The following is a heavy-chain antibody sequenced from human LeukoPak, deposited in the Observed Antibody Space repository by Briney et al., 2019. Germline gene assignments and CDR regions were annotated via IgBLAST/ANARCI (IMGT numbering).Heavy chain of an antibody. CDR3: ARSGYLYYFDY. CDR1: GYTLTGYY. V-gene: IGHV1-46*01. J-gene: IGHJ4*02. CDR2: INPSGGST. Sequence: ASVKVSCKASGYTLTGYYMHWVRQAPGQGLEWMGIINPSGGSTSYAQKFQGRVTMTRDMSTSTVYMELSSLRSEDTAVYYCARSGYLYYFDYWGQGTLVTVSS. D-gene: IGHD3-22*01.